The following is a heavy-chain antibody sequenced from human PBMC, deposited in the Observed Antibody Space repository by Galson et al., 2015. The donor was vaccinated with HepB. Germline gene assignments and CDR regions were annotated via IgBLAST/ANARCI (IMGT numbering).Heavy chain of an antibody. CDR3: ARDQGDDYVNYYYYHGMDV. CDR2: IDSGGRT. V-gene: IGHV3-66*02. J-gene: IGHJ6*02. Sequence: SLRLSCAASGFTVSSNYMRWVRQAPGKGLEWVSVIDSGGRTHYADSVKGRFTISRDNSKNTLYLQVNSLRAEDTAVYYCARDQGDDYVNYYYYHGMDVWGQGTTVTVSS. CDR1: GFTVSSNY. D-gene: IGHD4-17*01.